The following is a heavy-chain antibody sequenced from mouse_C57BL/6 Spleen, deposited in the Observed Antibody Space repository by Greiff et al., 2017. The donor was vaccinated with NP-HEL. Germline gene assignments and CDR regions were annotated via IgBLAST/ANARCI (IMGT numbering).Heavy chain of an antibody. Sequence: EVQLQESGPELVKPGASVKMSCKASGYTFTDYNMHWVKQSHGKSLEWIGYINPNNGGTSYNQKFKGKATLTVNKSSSTAYMELRSLTSEDSAVYYCARSCYYYGSSYYYFDYWGQGTTLTVSS. V-gene: IGHV1-22*01. D-gene: IGHD1-1*01. CDR1: GYTFTDYN. CDR2: INPNNGGT. CDR3: ARSCYYYGSSYYYFDY. J-gene: IGHJ2*01.